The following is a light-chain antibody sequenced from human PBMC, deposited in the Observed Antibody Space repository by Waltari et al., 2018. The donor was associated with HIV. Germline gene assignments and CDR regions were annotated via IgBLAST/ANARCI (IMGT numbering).Light chain of an antibody. CDR3: QQYDKWPLT. CDR1: QSVGRN. Sequence: EILMTQSPATLSVSPGERATLSCRASQSVGRNLAWYQQKPCQAPRLLIYGASTRATGVTATFSGSGSGTDVTLTISSLQSGDFEVSHWQQYDKWPLTFGGGTKVEI. V-gene: IGKV3-15*01. CDR2: GAS. J-gene: IGKJ4*01.